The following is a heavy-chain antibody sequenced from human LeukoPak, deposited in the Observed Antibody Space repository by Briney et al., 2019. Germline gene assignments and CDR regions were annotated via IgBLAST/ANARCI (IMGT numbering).Heavy chain of an antibody. V-gene: IGHV3-23*01. CDR1: GFTFSSYG. J-gene: IGHJ4*02. Sequence: TGGSLRLSCAASGFTFSSYGMSWVRQAPGKGLEWVSVISGSGGSTYYAASVKGRFTISRDNANNSLYLQMNSLRAEDTAVYYCARDRHGDYDFDYWGQGTLVTVSS. D-gene: IGHD4-17*01. CDR2: ISGSGGST. CDR3: ARDRHGDYDFDY.